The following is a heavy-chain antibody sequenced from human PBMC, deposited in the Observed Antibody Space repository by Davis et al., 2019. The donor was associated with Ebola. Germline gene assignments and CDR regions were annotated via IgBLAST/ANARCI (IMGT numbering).Heavy chain of an antibody. CDR3: GGAFDI. J-gene: IGHJ3*02. V-gene: IGHV3-53*01. CDR2: IYSGGST. CDR1: GFTVSSNY. Sequence: GESLKISCAASGFTVSSNYMSWVRQAPGKGLEWVSVIYSGGSTYYADSVKGRFTISRDNSKNTLYLQMNSLRAEDTAVYYCGGAFDIWGQGTMVTVSS.